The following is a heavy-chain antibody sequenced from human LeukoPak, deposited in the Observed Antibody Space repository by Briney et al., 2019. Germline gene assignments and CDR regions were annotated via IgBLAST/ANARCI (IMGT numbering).Heavy chain of an antibody. Sequence: SETLSLTCAVYGGSFSGYYWSWIRQPPGKGLEWIGEINHSGSTNYNPSLKSRVTISVDTSKNQFSLKLSSVTAADTAVYYCARPRRRYCSSTSCAGDWYFDLWGRGTLVTVSS. V-gene: IGHV4-34*01. D-gene: IGHD2-2*01. CDR3: ARPRRRYCSSTSCAGDWYFDL. CDR2: INHSGST. J-gene: IGHJ2*01. CDR1: GGSFSGYY.